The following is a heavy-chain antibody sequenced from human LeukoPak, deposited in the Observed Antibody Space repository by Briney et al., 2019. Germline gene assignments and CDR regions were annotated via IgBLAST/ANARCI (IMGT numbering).Heavy chain of an antibody. CDR1: GGSISSYY. Sequence: SETLSLTCTVSGGSISSYYWSWIRQPPGKGLEWIGYIYYSGSTNYNPSLKSRVTISVDTSKNQFSLKLSSVTAADTAVYYCARTNYDFWSGYYYMDVWGKGTTVTVSS. CDR2: IYYSGST. J-gene: IGHJ6*03. D-gene: IGHD3-3*01. V-gene: IGHV4-59*08. CDR3: ARTNYDFWSGYYYMDV.